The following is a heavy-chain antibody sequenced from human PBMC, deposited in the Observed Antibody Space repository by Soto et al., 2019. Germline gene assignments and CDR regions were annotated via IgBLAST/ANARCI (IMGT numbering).Heavy chain of an antibody. D-gene: IGHD6-19*01. Sequence: EVQLVESGGGLVQPGGSLRLSCAASGFTFSSYEMIWVRQAPGKGLEWVSYISTSGSTIYYADSVKGRFTISRDNAKKSLYLQLNSLRAEDTAVYYCASYQRLAGADDQDYFDYWGQGTLVTVS. CDR1: GFTFSSYE. J-gene: IGHJ4*02. CDR3: ASYQRLAGADDQDYFDY. V-gene: IGHV3-48*03. CDR2: ISTSGSTI.